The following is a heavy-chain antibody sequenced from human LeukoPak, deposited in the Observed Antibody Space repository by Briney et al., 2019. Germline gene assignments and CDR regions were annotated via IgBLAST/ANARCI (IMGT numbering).Heavy chain of an antibody. V-gene: IGHV6-1*01. CDR2: TYYRPKWYN. CDR1: GDSVSSTNTA. J-gene: IGHJ4*02. CDR3: ARGWGFDF. Sequence: SQTLSLTCAISGDSVSSTNTAWNWFRQSPSRGLEWLGRTYYRPKWYNDYALSLKSRITINPDTSKNQFSLQLNSLTPEDTAVYYCARGWGFDFWGQGTLVTVSS. D-gene: IGHD7-27*01.